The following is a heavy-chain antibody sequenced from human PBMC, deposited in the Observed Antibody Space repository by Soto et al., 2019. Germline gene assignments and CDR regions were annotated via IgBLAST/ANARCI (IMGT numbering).Heavy chain of an antibody. CDR2: ISGSGGST. V-gene: IGHV3-23*01. CDR1: GIIFTNYA. D-gene: IGHD2-15*01. CDR3: AKDPGRYCSGGSCYLDY. Sequence: EVQLLDSGGGLVQPGGSLRLSCAASGIIFTNYAMSWVRQAPGKGLEWVSAISGSGGSTYYADSVKGRFTISRDNSKNTLYLQMNSLRAEDTAVYYCAKDPGRYCSGGSCYLDYWGQGTLVTVSS. J-gene: IGHJ4*02.